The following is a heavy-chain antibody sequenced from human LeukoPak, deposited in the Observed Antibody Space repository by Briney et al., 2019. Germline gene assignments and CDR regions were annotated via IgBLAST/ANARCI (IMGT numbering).Heavy chain of an antibody. Sequence: VASVKVSCKASGYTFTSYAMHWVRQAPGQRLEWMGWINAGNGNTKYSQEFQGRVTITRDTSASTAYMELSSLRSEDMAVYYCARDVGYCSSTSCFAWFDPWGQGTLVTVSS. J-gene: IGHJ5*02. CDR2: INAGNGNT. CDR1: GYTFTSYA. D-gene: IGHD2-2*01. V-gene: IGHV1-3*03. CDR3: ARDVGYCSSTSCFAWFDP.